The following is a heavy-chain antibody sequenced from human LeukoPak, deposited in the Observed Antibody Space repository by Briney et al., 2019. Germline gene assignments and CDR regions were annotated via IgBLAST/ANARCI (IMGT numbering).Heavy chain of an antibody. Sequence: SETLSLTCTVSGGSISNYYWSWIRQPPGKGLEWIGHMYYSGSAIYNPSLKSRVTISVDTSKNQFSLKLSSLTAADTAVYYCARVGTVDTAMVTPYYFDYWGQGTLSPSPQ. CDR1: GGSISNYY. J-gene: IGHJ4*02. V-gene: IGHV4-59*01. D-gene: IGHD5-18*01. CDR3: ARVGTVDTAMVTPYYFDY. CDR2: MYYSGSA.